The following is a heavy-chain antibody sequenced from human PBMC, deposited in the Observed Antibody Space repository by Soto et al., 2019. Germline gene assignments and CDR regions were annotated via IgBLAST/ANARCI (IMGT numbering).Heavy chain of an antibody. Sequence: PGGSLRVSCAASGFTFSNAWINWVRQAPGKGLEWVGRIKSKTEGETADYTAPVRGRFTISRDDSQNTLHLQMDSLKTEDTAVYYCATVPYSSRPTWGLGVLVTASS. CDR1: GFTFSNAW. D-gene: IGHD6-19*01. CDR3: ATVPYSSRPT. J-gene: IGHJ4*02. CDR2: IKSKTEGETA. V-gene: IGHV3-15*07.